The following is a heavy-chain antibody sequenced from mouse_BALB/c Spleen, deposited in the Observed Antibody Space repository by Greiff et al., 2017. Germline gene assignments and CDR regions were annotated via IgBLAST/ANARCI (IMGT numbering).Heavy chain of an antibody. CDR2: IDPENGDT. V-gene: IGHV14-4*02. Sequence: EVQLQQSGAELVRSGASVTLSCTASGFNFKDYYMHWVKQRPEQGLEWIGWIDPENGDTEYAPKFQGKATMTADTSSNTAYLQLSSLTSEDTAVYYCNARCITTVIDYWGQGTTLTVSS. CDR1: GFNFKDYY. J-gene: IGHJ2*01. CDR3: NARCITTVIDY. D-gene: IGHD1-1*01.